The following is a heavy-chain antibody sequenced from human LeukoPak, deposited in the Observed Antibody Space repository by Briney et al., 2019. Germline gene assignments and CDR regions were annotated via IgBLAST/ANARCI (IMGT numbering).Heavy chain of an antibody. D-gene: IGHD5-18*01. CDR2: ISGSGGST. CDR3: AKSGIQLWLWLNDY. CDR1: GFTFSSYA. J-gene: IGHJ4*02. Sequence: GGSLRLSCAASGFTFSSYAMSWVRQAPGKGLEWVSAISGSGGSTYYADSVKGRFTISRDNSKNTLYLQMNSLRAEDTAVYHCAKSGIQLWLWLNDYWGQGTLVTASS. V-gene: IGHV3-23*01.